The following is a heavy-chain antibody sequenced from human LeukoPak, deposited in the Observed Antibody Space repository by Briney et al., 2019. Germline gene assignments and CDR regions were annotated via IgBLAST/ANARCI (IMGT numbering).Heavy chain of an antibody. CDR2: INHSGST. Sequence: RTSETLSLTCAVYGGSFSGYYWSWIRQPPGKGLEWIGEINHSGSTNYNPSLKSRVTISVDTSKNQFSLKLSSVTAADTAVYYCAGGASVTVTTPQTEGYYYYMDVWGKGTTVTVSS. CDR1: GGSFSGYY. J-gene: IGHJ6*03. D-gene: IGHD4-17*01. V-gene: IGHV4-34*01. CDR3: AGGASVTVTTPQTEGYYYYMDV.